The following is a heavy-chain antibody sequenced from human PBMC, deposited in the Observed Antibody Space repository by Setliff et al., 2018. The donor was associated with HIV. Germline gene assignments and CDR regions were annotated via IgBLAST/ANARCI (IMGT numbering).Heavy chain of an antibody. D-gene: IGHD3-10*01. Sequence: GASVKVSCKASGYTFTSYGLSWVRQAPGQGLGWMGWISDYNSNTEYAQKLQGRVTMTKDTSTSTAYMELRSLRPDDTAVYYCARDGPLEGSYRYYYYYMDVRGKGTTVTVSS. J-gene: IGHJ6*03. CDR3: ARDGPLEGSYRYYYYYMDV. CDR1: GYTFTSYG. V-gene: IGHV1-18*01. CDR2: ISDYNSNT.